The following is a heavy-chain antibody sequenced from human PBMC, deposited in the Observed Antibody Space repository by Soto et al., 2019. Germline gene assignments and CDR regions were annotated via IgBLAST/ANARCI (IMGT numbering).Heavy chain of an antibody. CDR2: INHIGAT. Sequence: PSEPLSLTCAVYGGSFGAYYWSWIRQPPGKGLEWIGEINHIGATNYNPSLKSRVTISVDTSKNQFSLNLSSVTAADTAVYYCARGRGVVRRGYSPYFDYWGQGTLVTVSS. D-gene: IGHD5-12*01. CDR1: GGSFGAYY. J-gene: IGHJ4*02. CDR3: ARGRGVVRRGYSPYFDY. V-gene: IGHV4-34*01.